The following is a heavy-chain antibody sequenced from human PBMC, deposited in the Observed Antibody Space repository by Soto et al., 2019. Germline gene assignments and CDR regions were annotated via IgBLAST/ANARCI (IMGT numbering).Heavy chain of an antibody. Sequence: QMQLVESGGGVVQPGRSLRLSCAASGFSFNSYGMHWVRQAPGKGLEWVAFISYDGTNKFYGDSVKGRFTISRDNSKRTLYLQMKSLRPEDTAVYYCAKTGVSVVRGVPQGFDYWGQGTLVTVSS. V-gene: IGHV3-30*18. CDR3: AKTGVSVVRGVPQGFDY. J-gene: IGHJ4*02. D-gene: IGHD3-10*01. CDR2: ISYDGTNK. CDR1: GFSFNSYG.